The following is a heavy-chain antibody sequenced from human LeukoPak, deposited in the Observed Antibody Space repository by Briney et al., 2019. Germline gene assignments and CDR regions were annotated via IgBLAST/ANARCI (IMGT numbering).Heavy chain of an antibody. J-gene: IGHJ6*03. CDR2: INPNSGGT. V-gene: IGHV1-2*02. Sequence: ASVKVSCKASGYTFTVYYMHWVRQAPGQGLEWMGWINPNSGGTNYAQKFQGRVTMTRDTSISTAYMELSRLRSDDTAVYYCARGPQLRYFDWLQYYYYYYMDVWGKGTTVTISS. CDR3: ARGPQLRYFDWLQYYYYYYMDV. D-gene: IGHD3-9*01. CDR1: GYTFTVYY.